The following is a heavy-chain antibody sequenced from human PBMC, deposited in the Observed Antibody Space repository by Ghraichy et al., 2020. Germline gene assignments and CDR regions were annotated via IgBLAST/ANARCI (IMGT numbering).Heavy chain of an antibody. Sequence: GGSLRLSCVGSGFTFKNFAMGWVRQGPGGGLEWVSGISGSGGNTHYAESVKGRFTISSDSSKNTVYLQMNSLRAEDTAVYYCAKMPKSGTYDSWGQGILVTVSA. V-gene: IGHV3-23*01. CDR1: GFTFKNFA. CDR3: AKMPKSGTYDS. CDR2: ISGSGGNT. J-gene: IGHJ5*02. D-gene: IGHD3-16*01.